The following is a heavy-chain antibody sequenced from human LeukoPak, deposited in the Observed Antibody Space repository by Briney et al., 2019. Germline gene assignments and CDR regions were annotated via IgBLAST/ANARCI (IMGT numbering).Heavy chain of an antibody. CDR3: AREPCSSTSCYYYYYYYMDV. D-gene: IGHD2-2*01. J-gene: IGHJ6*03. CDR1: GYTFTGYY. V-gene: IGHV1-2*02. CDR2: INPNSGGT. Sequence: ASVKVSCKASGYTFTGYYMHWVRQAPGQGLEWMGWINPNSGGTNYAQKFQGRVTMTRDTSISTAYMELSRLRSDDTAVYYCAREPCSSTSCYYYYYYYMDVWGKGTTVTVSS.